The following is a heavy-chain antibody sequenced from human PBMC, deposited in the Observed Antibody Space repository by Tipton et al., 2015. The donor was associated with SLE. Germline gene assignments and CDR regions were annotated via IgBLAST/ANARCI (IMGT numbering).Heavy chain of an antibody. D-gene: IGHD2-21*01. V-gene: IGHV3-21*04. CDR2: ISSSSSYI. J-gene: IGHJ3*02. CDR3: ARPYCGGDCYPEAFDI. Sequence: GSLRLSCAASGFTFSSYSMNWVRQAPGKGLEWVSSISSSSSYIYYADSVKGRFTISRDNSKNTLYLQMNSLRAEDTAVYYCARPYCGGDCYPEAFDIWGQGTMVTVSS. CDR1: GFTFSSYS.